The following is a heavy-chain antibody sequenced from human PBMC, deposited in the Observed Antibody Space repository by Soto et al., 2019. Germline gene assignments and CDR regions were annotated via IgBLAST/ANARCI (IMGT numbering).Heavy chain of an antibody. Sequence: GGSLRLSCAASGFTFSSYGMHWVRQAPGKGLEWVAVISYDGSNKYYADSVKGRFTISRDNSKNTLYLQMNSLRAEDTAVYYCAKDSPSNSASNFDYWGQGTLVTVSS. V-gene: IGHV3-30*18. CDR3: AKDSPSNSASNFDY. CDR1: GFTFSSYG. D-gene: IGHD4-4*01. J-gene: IGHJ4*02. CDR2: ISYDGSNK.